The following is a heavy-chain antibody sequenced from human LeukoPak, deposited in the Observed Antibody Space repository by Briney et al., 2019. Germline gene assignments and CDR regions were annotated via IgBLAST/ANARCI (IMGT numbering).Heavy chain of an antibody. CDR1: GGTFSSYA. Sequence: RASVKVSCKASGGTFSSYAISWVRQAPGQGLEWMGGIIPIFGTANYAQKFQGRVTITTDESTSTAYMELSSLRSEDTAVYYCASPMEGAQGNPPFDYWAREPWSPSPQ. V-gene: IGHV1-69*05. CDR2: IIPIFGTA. CDR3: ASPMEGAQGNPPFDY. J-gene: IGHJ4*02. D-gene: IGHD1-26*01.